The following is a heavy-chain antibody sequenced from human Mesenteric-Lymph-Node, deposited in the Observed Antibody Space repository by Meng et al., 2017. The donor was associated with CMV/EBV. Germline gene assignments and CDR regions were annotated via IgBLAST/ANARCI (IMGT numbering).Heavy chain of an antibody. J-gene: IGHJ6*02. CDR3: ARGRRSSSQHRNYGMDV. D-gene: IGHD6-6*01. CDR2: ISGSGGGT. Sequence: GESLKISCAASEFSFNNCDMRWVRQAPGKGLEWVSAISGSGGGTYYADSVKGRFTISRENAKNSLHLQMNSLRAGDTAVYYCARGRRSSSQHRNYGMDVWGQGTTVTVSS. CDR1: EFSFNNCD. V-gene: IGHV3-23*01.